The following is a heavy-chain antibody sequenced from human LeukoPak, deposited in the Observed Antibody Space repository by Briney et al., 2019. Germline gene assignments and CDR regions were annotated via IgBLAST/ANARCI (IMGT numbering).Heavy chain of an antibody. CDR2: INHSGST. Sequence: SETLSLTCAVYGGSFSGYYWSWIRQPPGKGLEWIGEINHSGSTDYNPSLKSRVTISVDTSKNQFSLKLSSVTAADTAVYYCARPRRTYYYMDVWGKGTTVTISS. J-gene: IGHJ6*03. CDR1: GGSFSGYY. CDR3: ARPRRTYYYMDV. V-gene: IGHV4-34*01.